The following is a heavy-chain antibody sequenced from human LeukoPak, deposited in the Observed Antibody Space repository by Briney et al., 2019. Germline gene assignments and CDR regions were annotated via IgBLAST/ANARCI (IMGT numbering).Heavy chain of an antibody. D-gene: IGHD3-3*02. CDR2: ISSNGGST. CDR1: GFTFSSYA. CDR3: VKGVLAKENYFDY. V-gene: IGHV3-64D*06. J-gene: IGHJ4*02. Sequence: PGGSLRLSCSASGFTFSSYAMHWVRQAPGKGLEYVSAISSNGGSTYYADSVKGRFAISRDNSKNTLYLQMSSLRADDTAVYYCVKGVLAKENYFDYWGQGTLVTVSS.